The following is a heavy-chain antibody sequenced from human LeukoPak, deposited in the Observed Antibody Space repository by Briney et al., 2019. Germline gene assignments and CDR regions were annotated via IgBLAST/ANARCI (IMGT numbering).Heavy chain of an antibody. V-gene: IGHV3-15*01. CDR2: IKSETDGGTT. CDR1: GITFSNAW. D-gene: IGHD7-27*01. CDR3: TTLRSTWGY. J-gene: IGHJ4*02. Sequence: GGSLRLSCASSGITFSNAWMSWVRQAPGKGLEWVGRIKSETDGGTTDYAAPVKGRFTISRDDSKDTLYLQMNSLKTEDTAMYYCTTLRSTWGYWGQGTLVTVSS.